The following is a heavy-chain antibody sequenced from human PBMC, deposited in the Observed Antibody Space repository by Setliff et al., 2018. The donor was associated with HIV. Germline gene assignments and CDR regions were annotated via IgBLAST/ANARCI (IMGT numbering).Heavy chain of an antibody. D-gene: IGHD6-6*01. CDR3: ARGRHYSSSAPFAIDF. V-gene: IGHV4-34*01. CDR1: GGSFSGYY. Sequence: SETLSLTCAVYGGSFSGYYWSWIRQPPGKGLEWIGEINHRGSTNYNPSLKSRVAISVDTSKNQFSVKLSSVTAADTAVYYCARGRHYSSSAPFAIDFWGQGTLVTVSS. J-gene: IGHJ4*02. CDR2: INHRGST.